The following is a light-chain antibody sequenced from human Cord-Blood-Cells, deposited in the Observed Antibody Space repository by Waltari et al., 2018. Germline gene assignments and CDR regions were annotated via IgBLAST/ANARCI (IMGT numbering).Light chain of an antibody. J-gene: IGKJ1*01. CDR2: GAS. CDR1: PSVSRID. CDR3: QQYGSSLTWT. V-gene: IGKV3-20*01. Sequence: EIVLTQTPGTLSLSPGERATLPCRSSPSVSRIDLAWDQHEPGQAPRLLIYGASSRAAGIPDRFSGSGSGTDFTLTIRRLEPEDFALYYCQQYGSSLTWTCGQGTKVEIK.